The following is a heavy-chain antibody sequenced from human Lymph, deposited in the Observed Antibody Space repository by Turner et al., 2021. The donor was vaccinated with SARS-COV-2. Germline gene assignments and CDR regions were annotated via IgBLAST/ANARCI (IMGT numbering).Heavy chain of an antibody. D-gene: IGHD1-26*01. CDR1: GFTFSYYW. CDR3: ARMGSSSWYFDY. CDR2: RKQDGSEK. J-gene: IGHJ4*02. V-gene: IGHV3-7*01. Sequence: EVQLVESGGGLVQPGGSLRLSCAASGFTFSYYWMSWVRQAPGKGVEWVDNRKQDGSEKYYVDSVKGRFTISRDNAKNSLFLQMNSLRAEDTAVYYCARMGSSSWYFDYWGQGTLVTVSS.